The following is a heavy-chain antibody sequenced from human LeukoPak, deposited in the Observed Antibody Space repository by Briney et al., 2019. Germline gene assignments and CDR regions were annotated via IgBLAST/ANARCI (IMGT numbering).Heavy chain of an antibody. D-gene: IGHD3-16*01. Sequence: SETLSLTCTLSVGSISSGGYYWSWIRHHPEKGLEWVGYISYSGSNYSNPSLKSRVPLSVDTSKNHFSLNLRSVTAADTAVYYCARVRPTELIHFDYWGQGTLVTVSS. CDR1: VGSISSGGYY. V-gene: IGHV4-31*03. CDR2: ISYSGSN. J-gene: IGHJ4*02. CDR3: ARVRPTELIHFDY.